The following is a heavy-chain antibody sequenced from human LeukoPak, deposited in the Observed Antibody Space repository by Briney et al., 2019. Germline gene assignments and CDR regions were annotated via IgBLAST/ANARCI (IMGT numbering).Heavy chain of an antibody. CDR3: ARAYAGGIFDS. J-gene: IGHJ4*02. CDR1: GFTFSDYW. CDR2: IKEDGSEN. V-gene: IGHV3-7*04. Sequence: GGSLRLSCVASGFTFSDYWMSWVRQAPGKGLEWVANIKEDGSENYYVDFVRGRFTISRDNAKNSLYLQMNSLRAEDTAMYYCARAYAGGIFDSWGQGTLVTVSS. D-gene: IGHD3-16*01.